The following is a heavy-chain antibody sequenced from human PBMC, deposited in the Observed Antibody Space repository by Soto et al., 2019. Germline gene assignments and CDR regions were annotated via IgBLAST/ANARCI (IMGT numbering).Heavy chain of an antibody. CDR2: SIPMFGTA. CDR3: ASGIQLWLRRINNGYSG. CDR1: GGTFSTYA. J-gene: IGHJ4*02. Sequence: QVQLVQSGAEVKKPESSVKVSCKAPGGTFSTYAISWVRQAPGQGLEWMGGSIPMFGTANYAQRFQDRVTITADESTNTGYMELSSLRSEDTAVYFCASGIQLWLRRINNGYSGWGQGTLVTVSS. D-gene: IGHD5-18*01. V-gene: IGHV1-69*12.